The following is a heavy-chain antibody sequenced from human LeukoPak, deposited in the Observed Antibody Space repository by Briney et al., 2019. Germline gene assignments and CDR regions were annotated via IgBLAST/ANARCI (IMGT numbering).Heavy chain of an antibody. CDR1: GFTFNNYA. CDR3: AREGYSSSWGHFDY. V-gene: IGHV3-23*01. Sequence: GGSLRLSCAASGFTFNNYAMGWVRQAQGKGLEWVSSISGSGGPTYYADSVKGRFTISRDNSKNMVYLQMNSLRAEDTAVYYCAREGYSSSWGHFDYWGQGTPVTVSS. J-gene: IGHJ4*02. D-gene: IGHD6-13*01. CDR2: ISGSGGPT.